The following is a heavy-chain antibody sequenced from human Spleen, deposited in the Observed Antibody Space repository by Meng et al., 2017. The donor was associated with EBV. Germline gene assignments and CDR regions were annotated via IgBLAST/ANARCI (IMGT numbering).Heavy chain of an antibody. D-gene: IGHD1-20*01. J-gene: IGHJ4*02. Sequence: QVPLLQSGTEVKKPGAAVNVSCEASGGPFTSYAVSWVRQAPGQGLEWMGGIIPMFRTTKYAQKFHGRVTITADESTSTAYMDLSSLTTDDTAVYYCAFRLIGTTVDDYWGQGTLVTVSS. CDR3: AFRLIGTTVDDY. CDR1: GGPFTSYA. CDR2: IIPMFRTT. V-gene: IGHV1-69*01.